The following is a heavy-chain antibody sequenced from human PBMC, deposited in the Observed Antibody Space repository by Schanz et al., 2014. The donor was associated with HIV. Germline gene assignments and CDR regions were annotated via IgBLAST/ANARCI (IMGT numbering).Heavy chain of an antibody. Sequence: EVQLVESGGGLVQPGRSLRLSCAASGFPFGYAWMSWVRQAPGKGLEWVGLIKSKTDGGTTDYAAPVKGRFTISRDDSKNTLYLQMNSLKTEDTAVYFCPTRRVLGVGQDFWGRGTLVTVSS. CDR1: GFPFGYAW. D-gene: IGHD3-3*01. CDR3: PTRRVLGVGQDF. V-gene: IGHV3-15*01. CDR2: IKSKTDGGTT. J-gene: IGHJ4*02.